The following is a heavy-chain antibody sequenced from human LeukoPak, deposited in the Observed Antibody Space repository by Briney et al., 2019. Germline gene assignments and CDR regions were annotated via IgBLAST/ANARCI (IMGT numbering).Heavy chain of an antibody. CDR2: INSDGSTT. V-gene: IGHV3-74*01. CDR1: GFTFSSYW. D-gene: IGHD1-26*01. CDR3: ARKEHFEN. Sequence: GGSLGLSCTASGFTFSSYWMHWVRQAPEKGLVWVSRINSDGSTTTYADSVKGRFTISRDNAENTLYLQMNSLIAEDTAVYYCARKEHFENWGQGTMVTV. J-gene: IGHJ3*02.